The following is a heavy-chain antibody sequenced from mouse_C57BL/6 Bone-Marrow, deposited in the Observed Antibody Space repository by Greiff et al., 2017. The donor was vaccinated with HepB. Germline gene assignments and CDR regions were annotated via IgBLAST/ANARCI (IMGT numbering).Heavy chain of an antibody. J-gene: IGHJ1*03. Sequence: EVQLQESGPGLVKPSQSLSLTCSVTGYSITSGYYWNWIRQFPGNKLEWMGYISYDGSNNYNPSLKNRISITRDTSKNQFFLKLNSVTTEDTATYYCAKGRVYYYGSSYPWYFDVWGTGTTVTVSS. CDR1: GYSITSGYY. CDR2: ISYDGSN. V-gene: IGHV3-6*01. CDR3: AKGRVYYYGSSYPWYFDV. D-gene: IGHD1-1*01.